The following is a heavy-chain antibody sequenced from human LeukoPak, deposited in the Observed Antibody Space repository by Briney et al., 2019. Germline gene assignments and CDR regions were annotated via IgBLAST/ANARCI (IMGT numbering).Heavy chain of an antibody. J-gene: IGHJ4*02. CDR3: ATVNYDILTGYFL. Sequence: ASVKVSCKASGYTFTSYGISWVRQAPGQGLEWMGWISAYNGNTNYAQKLQGRVTMTTDTSTSTAYMELRSLRSEDTAVYYCATVNYDILTGYFLWGQGTLVTVSS. CDR2: ISAYNGNT. V-gene: IGHV1-18*01. D-gene: IGHD3-9*01. CDR1: GYTFTSYG.